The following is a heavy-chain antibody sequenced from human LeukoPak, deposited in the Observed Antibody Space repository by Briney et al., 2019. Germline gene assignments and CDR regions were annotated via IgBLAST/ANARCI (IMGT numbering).Heavy chain of an antibody. V-gene: IGHV3-66*01. CDR1: EFTVSSNY. J-gene: IGHJ4*02. Sequence: GGSLRLSCAASEFTVSSNYMSWVRQAPGKGLEWVSVIYSGGDTYYADSVKGRFTISRDKSKNTLFLQMNSLRAEDTAVYFCARSTCNYCPLGVWYYFAYWGQGTLVTVSS. D-gene: IGHD4-11*01. CDR3: ARSTCNYCPLGVWYYFAY. CDR2: IYSGGDT.